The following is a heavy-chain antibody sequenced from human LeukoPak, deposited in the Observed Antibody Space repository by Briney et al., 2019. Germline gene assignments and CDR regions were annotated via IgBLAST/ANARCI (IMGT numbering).Heavy chain of an antibody. D-gene: IGHD1-26*01. Sequence: PSETLSLTCSVSVVSMNGYYWSWLRQSAGNRLEWIGHVDSSGNTNYNPSLESRVTMSVDTSKKQFSLKLTSVTAADMAVYFCARQFLVGSTFHAFDLWGQGTRVTVSS. CDR1: VVSMNGYY. CDR3: ARQFLVGSTFHAFDL. V-gene: IGHV4-4*07. J-gene: IGHJ3*01. CDR2: VDSSGNT.